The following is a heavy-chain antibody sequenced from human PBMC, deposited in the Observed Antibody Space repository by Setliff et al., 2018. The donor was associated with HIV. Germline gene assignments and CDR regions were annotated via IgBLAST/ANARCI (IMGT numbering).Heavy chain of an antibody. V-gene: IGHV3-7*01. CDR3: ARVADGYNSCFDY. D-gene: IGHD5-18*01. Sequence: GGSLRLSCTASGFIFSSYWMSWVRQAPGKGLEWVANIKQGGSEKYYVDSVKGRFTMSRDNAKNSLFLQMHSLRAEDTAVYYCARVADGYNSCFDYWGQGTVVTV. CDR2: IKQGGSEK. CDR1: GFIFSSYW. J-gene: IGHJ4*02.